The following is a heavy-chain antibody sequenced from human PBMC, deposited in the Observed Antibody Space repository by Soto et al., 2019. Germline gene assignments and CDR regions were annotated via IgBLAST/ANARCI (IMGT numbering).Heavy chain of an antibody. CDR3: ASYGLGSYPRFDP. CDR1: GGSISSYY. CDR2: IYYSGST. Sequence: TSETLSLTCTVSGGSISSYYWSWIRQPPGKGLEWIGYIYYSGSTNHNPSLKSRVTISVDTSKNQFSLKLSSVTAADTAVYYCASYGLGSYPRFDPWGQGTLVTVS. D-gene: IGHD3-10*01. J-gene: IGHJ5*02. V-gene: IGHV4-59*01.